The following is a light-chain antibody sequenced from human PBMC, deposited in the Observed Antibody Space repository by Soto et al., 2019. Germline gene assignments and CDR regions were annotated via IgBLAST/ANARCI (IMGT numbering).Light chain of an antibody. V-gene: IGKV1-5*03. CDR1: QNISRW. CDR3: QHYSSYPIT. J-gene: IGKJ5*01. CDR2: KAS. Sequence: DIQMTQSPSTLSASVGDRVTIICRASQNISRWLAWYQQKPGKAPNLLIYKASTLQSEVPSRFSGSGSGTEFTLTINSLQPDDFATYHCQHYSSYPITFGQGTRLEI.